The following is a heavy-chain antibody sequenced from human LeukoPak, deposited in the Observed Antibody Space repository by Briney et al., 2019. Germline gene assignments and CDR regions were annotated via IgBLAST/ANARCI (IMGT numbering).Heavy chain of an antibody. D-gene: IGHD3-9*01. V-gene: IGHV3-23*01. CDR3: AKSPDILTGYYMDDAFDI. Sequence: PGGSLRLSCAASGFTFSSYAMSWVRQAPGKGLEWVSAISGSGGSTYYADSVKGRFTISRDNSKNTLYLQMNSLRAEDTAVYYCAKSPDILTGYYMDDAFDIWGQGTMVTVSS. J-gene: IGHJ3*02. CDR2: ISGSGGST. CDR1: GFTFSSYA.